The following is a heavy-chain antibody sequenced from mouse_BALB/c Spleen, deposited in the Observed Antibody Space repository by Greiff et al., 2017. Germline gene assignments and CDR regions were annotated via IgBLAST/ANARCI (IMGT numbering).Heavy chain of an antibody. CDR1: GFTFSSFG. CDR3: ARSGIYYGIPYAMDY. V-gene: IGHV5-17*02. D-gene: IGHD2-1*01. J-gene: IGHJ4*01. Sequence: EVKVEESGGGLVQPGGSRKLSCAASGFTFSSFGMHWVRQAPEKGLEWVAYISSGSSTIYYADTVKGRFTISRDNPKNTLFLQMTSLRSEDTAMYYCARSGIYYGIPYAMDYWGQGTSVTVSS. CDR2: ISSGSSTI.